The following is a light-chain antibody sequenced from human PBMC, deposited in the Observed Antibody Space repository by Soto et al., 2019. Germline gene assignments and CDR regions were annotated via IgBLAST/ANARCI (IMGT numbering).Light chain of an antibody. CDR3: QVWDSSSDHRV. J-gene: IGLJ3*02. V-gene: IGLV3-21*04. CDR2: YDS. Sequence: SYELTQPPSLSVAPGKTARITCGGNNIGSKSVHWYQQRPGQAPVLVIYYDSDRPSGIPERFSGSNSGNTATLTISRVEAGDEADYYCQVWDSSSDHRVFGGGTKVTVL. CDR1: NIGSKS.